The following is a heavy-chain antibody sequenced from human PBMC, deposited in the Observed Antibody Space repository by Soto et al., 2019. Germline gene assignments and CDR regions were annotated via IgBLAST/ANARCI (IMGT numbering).Heavy chain of an antibody. D-gene: IGHD3-10*01. CDR3: TTRIYGSGSYYFDY. CDR2: IKSKTDGGTT. J-gene: IGHJ4*02. V-gene: IGHV3-15*01. CDR1: GFTFSNAW. Sequence: GGSLRLSCAASGFTFSNAWMSWVRQAPGKGLEWVGRIKSKTDGGTTDYAAPVKGRFTISRDDSKNTLYLQMNSLKTDDTAVYYCTTRIYGSGSYYFDYWGQGTLVTVSS.